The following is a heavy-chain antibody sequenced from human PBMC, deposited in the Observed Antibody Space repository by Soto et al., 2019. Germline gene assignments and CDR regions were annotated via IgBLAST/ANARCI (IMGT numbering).Heavy chain of an antibody. D-gene: IGHD3-3*01. J-gene: IGHJ6*02. CDR2: ISYDGSNK. V-gene: IGHV3-30*18. Sequence: GGSLRLSCAASGFTFSSYGMHWIRQAPGKWLEWVAVISYDGSNKYYADSVKGRFTISRDNSKNTLYLQMNSLRAEDTAVYYCAKVGRFLEWLSLEYFNYYYYYGMDVWGQGXTVTVYS. CDR3: AKVGRFLEWLSLEYFNYYYYYGMDV. CDR1: GFTFSSYG.